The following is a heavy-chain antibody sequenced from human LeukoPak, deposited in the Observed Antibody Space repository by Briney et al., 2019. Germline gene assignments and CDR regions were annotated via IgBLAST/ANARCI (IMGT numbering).Heavy chain of an antibody. CDR2: IYYSGST. CDR3: AGEDYFDSSGYASWRFDI. CDR1: GGSISSYY. J-gene: IGHJ3*02. V-gene: IGHV4-59*01. D-gene: IGHD3-22*01. Sequence: MSSETLSLTCTVSGGSISSYYWSWIRQPPGKGLEWIGYIYYSGSTNYNPSLKSRVTISVDTSKNQFSLKLTSVTTADTAVYYCAGEDYFDSSGYASWRFDIWGQGTMVTVSS.